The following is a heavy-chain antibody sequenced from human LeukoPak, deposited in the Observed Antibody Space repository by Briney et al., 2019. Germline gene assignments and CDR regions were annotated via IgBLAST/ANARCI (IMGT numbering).Heavy chain of an antibody. V-gene: IGHV3-66*02. Sequence: GGSLRLSCAASGFTVSSNYVSWVRQAPGKGLEWVSVIYSGGSTYYADSVKGRFTISRDNSRNTLYLQMNSLRVEDTAVYYCARDTSIAARGYYYYYMDVWGKGATVTVSS. J-gene: IGHJ6*03. CDR1: GFTVSSNY. D-gene: IGHD6-6*01. CDR2: IYSGGST. CDR3: ARDTSIAARGYYYYYMDV.